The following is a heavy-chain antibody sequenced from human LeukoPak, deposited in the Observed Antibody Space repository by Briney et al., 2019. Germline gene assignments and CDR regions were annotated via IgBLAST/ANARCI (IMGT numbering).Heavy chain of an antibody. V-gene: IGHV1-46*01. J-gene: IGHJ5*02. CDR2: INPSSGSP. Sequence: ASVKVSCKASGYTFTSNYMHWVRQAPGQGLEWMGMINPSSGSPRYAKTVQGSVTMTRDTSTSTVYMEMSSLRSEDTAVYYCARDRGRTMLVDHWGQGTLVTVSS. CDR3: ARDRGRTMLVDH. CDR1: GYTFTSNY. D-gene: IGHD1-7*01.